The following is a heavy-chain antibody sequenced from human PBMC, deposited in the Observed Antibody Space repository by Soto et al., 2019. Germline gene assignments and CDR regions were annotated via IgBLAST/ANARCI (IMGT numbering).Heavy chain of an antibody. CDR1: GGSINSDGYY. CDR3: ARESYGFGRAFDI. D-gene: IGHD3-3*01. CDR2: INYSGAN. V-gene: IGHV4-31*03. J-gene: IGHJ4*01. Sequence: QVHLQESGPGLVKPSQTLSLTCTVSGGSINSDGYYWSWIRQHPEKGLEWIGYINYSGANYYNPSLKSRLTISVDTSKNQFSLQLTSVIAADTALYYCARESYGFGRAFDIWGHGTLVTVSS.